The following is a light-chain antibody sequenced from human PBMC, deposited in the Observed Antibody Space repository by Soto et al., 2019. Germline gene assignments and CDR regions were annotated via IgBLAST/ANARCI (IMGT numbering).Light chain of an antibody. CDR1: QSVSSSY. J-gene: IGKJ2*01. CDR3: QQYGSSPGYT. CDR2: GES. V-gene: IGKV3-20*01. Sequence: EIVLTQSPGTLSLSPGERATLSCRASQSVSSSYLAWYQQKPGQAPRLLIYGESSRATGLPDRFSGSGSGTDFTLTISRLEPEDFAVYYCQQYGSSPGYTFGQGTNVEIK.